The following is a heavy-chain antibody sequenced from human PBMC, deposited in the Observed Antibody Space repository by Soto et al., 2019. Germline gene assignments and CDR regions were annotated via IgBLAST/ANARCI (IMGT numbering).Heavy chain of an antibody. CDR1: GGSINSNTYY. J-gene: IGHJ4*02. Sequence: QLQLQESGPGLVKPSETLSLTCTVSGGSINSNTYYWGWIRQPPGKGLEYIGIVYYTGSTYYSPTLKSRVTISVDTSKNQFSLTLSFVTAADTAVYYCARRGGSGYGFGYFDYWGQGTLVTVSS. D-gene: IGHD3-22*01. V-gene: IGHV4-39*01. CDR3: ARRGGSGYGFGYFDY. CDR2: VYYTGST.